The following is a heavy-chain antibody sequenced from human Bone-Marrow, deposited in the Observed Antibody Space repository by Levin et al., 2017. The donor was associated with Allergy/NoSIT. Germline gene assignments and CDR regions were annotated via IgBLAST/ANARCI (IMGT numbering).Heavy chain of an antibody. V-gene: IGHV4-39*02. J-gene: IGHJ5*02. CDR1: GGSISSSSYY. CDR2: IYYSGST. D-gene: IGHD1-26*01. Sequence: SQTLSLTCTVSGGSISSSSYYWGWIRQPPGKGLEWIGSIYYSGSTYYNPSLKSRVTISVDTSKNQFSLKLSSVTAADTAVYYCAREGRSGSYFPPGLQRTRRTSPGPRTGYNWFDPWGQGTLVTVSS. CDR3: AREGRSGSYFPPGLQRTRRTSPGPRTGYNWFDP.